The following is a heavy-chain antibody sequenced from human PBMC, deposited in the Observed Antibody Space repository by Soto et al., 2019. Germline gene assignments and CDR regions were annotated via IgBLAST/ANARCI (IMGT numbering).Heavy chain of an antibody. D-gene: IGHD3-22*01. Sequence: GGSLRLSCAASGFTFSSYSMNWVRQAPGKGLEWVSSISSSSSYIYYADSVKGRFTISRDNAKNSLYLQMNSLRAEDTAVYYCARDIRYYYDSSGYCGFDYWGQGTLVTVSS. CDR1: GFTFSSYS. J-gene: IGHJ4*02. CDR2: ISSSSSYI. CDR3: ARDIRYYYDSSGYCGFDY. V-gene: IGHV3-21*01.